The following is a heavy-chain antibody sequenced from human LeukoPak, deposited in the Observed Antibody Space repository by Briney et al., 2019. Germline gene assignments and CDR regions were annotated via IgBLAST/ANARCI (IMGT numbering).Heavy chain of an antibody. CDR1: GFTFSSYH. CDR2: ISGSGGST. D-gene: IGHD3-22*01. J-gene: IGHJ4*02. V-gene: IGHV3-23*01. Sequence: GGSLRLSCAASGFTFSSYHMNWVRQAPGKGLEWVSVISGSGGSTFYADSVKGRFTISRDNSKNTLYLQMNSLRAEDTAVYYCAKRGDLDSSGSLRYFDYWGQGTLVTVSS. CDR3: AKRGDLDSSGSLRYFDY.